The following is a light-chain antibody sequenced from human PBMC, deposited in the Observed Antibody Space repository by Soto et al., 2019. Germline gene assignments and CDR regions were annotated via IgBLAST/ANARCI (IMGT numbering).Light chain of an antibody. CDR1: SSDVGGYNY. V-gene: IGLV2-11*01. CDR2: DVS. CDR3: CSYAGSYTLGV. J-gene: IGLJ3*02. Sequence: QSVLTQPRSVSGSPGQSVTISCTGTSSDVGGYNYVSWYQQHPDKAPKLMIYDVSKRPSGVPDRFSGSKSGNTASLTISGLQAEDEADYYCCSYAGSYTLGVFGGGTQLTVL.